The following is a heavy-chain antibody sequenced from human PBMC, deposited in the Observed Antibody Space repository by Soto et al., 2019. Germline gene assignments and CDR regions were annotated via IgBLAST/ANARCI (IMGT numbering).Heavy chain of an antibody. D-gene: IGHD2-15*01. J-gene: IGHJ4*02. CDR2: IIPIFGTA. V-gene: IGHV1-69*13. CDR1: GGTFSSYA. CDR3: ARGTYCSGGSCSWRENDY. Sequence: SVKVSCKASGGTFSSYAISWVRQAPGQGLEWMGGIIPIFGTANYAQKFQGRVTMTADESTSTAYMELSSLRSEDTAVYYCARGTYCSGGSCSWRENDYWGQGTLVTVSS.